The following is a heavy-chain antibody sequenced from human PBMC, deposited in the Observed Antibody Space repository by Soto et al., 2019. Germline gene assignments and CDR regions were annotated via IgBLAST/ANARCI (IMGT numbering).Heavy chain of an antibody. CDR3: ARFTAAAGLFDY. J-gene: IGHJ4*02. Sequence: SETLSLTCTVSGGSISSCGYYWSWIRQHPGKGLEWIGYIYYSGSTYYNPSLKSRVTISVDTSKNQFSLKLSSVTAADTAVYYCARFTAAAGLFDYWGQGTLVTVSS. V-gene: IGHV4-31*03. CDR2: IYYSGST. CDR1: GGSISSCGYY. D-gene: IGHD6-13*01.